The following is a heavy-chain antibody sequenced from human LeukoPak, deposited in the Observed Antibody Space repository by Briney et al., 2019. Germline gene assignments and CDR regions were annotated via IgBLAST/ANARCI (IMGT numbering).Heavy chain of an antibody. J-gene: IGHJ1*01. V-gene: IGHV4-39*01. CDR3: VRRRYYDGSGYLE. CDR1: GDSVSRSDSY. CDR2: IYYSGRT. D-gene: IGHD3-22*01. Sequence: SETLSLXCSVSGDSVSRSDSYWGWIRQPPGKGLEWIGTIYYSGRTYYSPSLKSRVTMSVDPSNNQFSLNLRSVTAADTAVYYCVRRRYYDGSGYLEWGQGTLLSVSS.